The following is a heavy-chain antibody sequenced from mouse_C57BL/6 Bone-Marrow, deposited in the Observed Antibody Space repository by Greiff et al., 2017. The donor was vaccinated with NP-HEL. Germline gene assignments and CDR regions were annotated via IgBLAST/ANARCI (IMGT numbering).Heavy chain of an antibody. CDR1: GFTFSDYY. CDR3: ARLYVLYAMDY. J-gene: IGHJ4*01. D-gene: IGHD1-1*01. V-gene: IGHV5-12*01. Sequence: EVQRVESGGGLVQPGGSLKLSCAASGFTFSDYYMYWVRQTPEKRLEWVAYISNGGGSTYYPDTVKGRFTISRDNAKNTLYLQMSRLKSEDTAMYYCARLYVLYAMDYWGQGTSVTVSS. CDR2: ISNGGGST.